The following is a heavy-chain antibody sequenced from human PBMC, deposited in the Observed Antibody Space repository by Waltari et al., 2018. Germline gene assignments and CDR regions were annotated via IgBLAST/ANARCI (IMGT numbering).Heavy chain of an antibody. CDR1: GYTFTGYY. D-gene: IGHD6-13*01. CDR2: INPNSGGT. V-gene: IGHV1-2*02. Sequence: QVQLVQSGAEVKKPGASVKVSCKASGYTFTGYYMPWVRQAPGQGLEWMGWINPNSGGTNYAQKFQGRVTMTRDTSISTTYMELSRLRSDDTAVYYCARVTSIAAAGGGDYWGQGTLVTVSS. J-gene: IGHJ4*02. CDR3: ARVTSIAAAGGGDY.